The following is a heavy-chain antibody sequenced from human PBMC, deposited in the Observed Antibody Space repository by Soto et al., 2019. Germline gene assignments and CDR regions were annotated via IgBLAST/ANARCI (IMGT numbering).Heavy chain of an antibody. Sequence: QVQLVQSGAEVKKPGASVKVSCKASGYTFTSYGISWVRQAPGQGLEWMGWISAYNGNTNYAQKLQGRVTMTTDTSTSTAYFELRSRRSEDTAVYYCARSDYDSSCPCGFDFWGQGTLVTVSS. CDR1: GYTFTSYG. D-gene: IGHD3-22*01. CDR2: ISAYNGNT. J-gene: IGHJ4*02. V-gene: IGHV1-18*01. CDR3: ARSDYDSSCPCGFDF.